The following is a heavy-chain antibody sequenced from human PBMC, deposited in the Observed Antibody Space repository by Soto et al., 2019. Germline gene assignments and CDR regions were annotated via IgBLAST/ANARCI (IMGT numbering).Heavy chain of an antibody. J-gene: IGHJ2*01. CDR3: ARGLTDIVLLVATTLPPWYFDI. D-gene: IGHD2-15*01. V-gene: IGHV3-53*01. Sequence: EVQLVESGGGLIQPGGSLRLSCAASGFTVNNNYMTWVRQAPGKGLEWVSVMHSGGSPYYADSVKGRFTISRDNSKNTVYLQMNSLSAEETAVYYCARGLTDIVLLVATTLPPWYFDIWGRGTLVTVSS. CDR2: MHSGGSP. CDR1: GFTVNNNY.